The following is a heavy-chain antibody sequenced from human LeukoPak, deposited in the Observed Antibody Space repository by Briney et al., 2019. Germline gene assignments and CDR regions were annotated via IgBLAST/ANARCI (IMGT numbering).Heavy chain of an antibody. CDR3: AKESVQAAPLYGVDG. Sequence: ASVKVSCKASGGTFSSYAISWVRQAPGQGLEWMGRIIPILGIANYAQKFQGRVTITADKSTSTAYMELSRPRVEDTALYYCAKESVQAAPLYGVDGWGQGTQVTVSS. J-gene: IGHJ4*02. D-gene: IGHD2-2*01. CDR1: GGTFSSYA. V-gene: IGHV1-69*04. CDR2: IIPILGIA.